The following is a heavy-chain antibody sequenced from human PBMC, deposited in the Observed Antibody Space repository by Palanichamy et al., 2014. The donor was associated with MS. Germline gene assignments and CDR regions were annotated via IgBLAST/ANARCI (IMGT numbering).Heavy chain of an antibody. J-gene: IGHJ6*03. Sequence: QVQLVQSGAEVKKPGSSVKVSCKTSGATLSTYAINWVRQAPGQGLEWMGRIIPVLGTTNYALKFQGRLIITADKSTNTAYIELTSLRSEDTAVYYCARDILGGGWLRYDCMDVWGKRTTVTVSS. CDR1: GATLSTYA. D-gene: IGHD3-16*01. CDR3: ARDILGGGWLRYDCMDV. CDR2: IIPVLGTT. V-gene: IGHV1-69*09.